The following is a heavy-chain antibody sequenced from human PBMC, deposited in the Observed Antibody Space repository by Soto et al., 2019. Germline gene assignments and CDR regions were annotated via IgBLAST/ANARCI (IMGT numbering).Heavy chain of an antibody. CDR1: GGSISSSSYY. CDR2: IYYSGST. J-gene: IGHJ4*02. D-gene: IGHD3-22*01. Sequence: SETLSITCTVSGGSISSSSYYWGWIRQPPGKGLEWIGSIYYSGSTYYNPSLKSRVTISVDTSKNQFSLKLSSVTAADTAVYYCASRASYYDSSGYFDYWGEGNLVTVYS. CDR3: ASRASYYDSSGYFDY. V-gene: IGHV4-39*01.